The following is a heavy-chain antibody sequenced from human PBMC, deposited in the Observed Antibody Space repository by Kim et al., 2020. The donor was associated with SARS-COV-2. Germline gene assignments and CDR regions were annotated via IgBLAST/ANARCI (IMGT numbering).Heavy chain of an antibody. Sequence: GGSLRLSCAASGFTFSSYAMSWVRQAPGKGLEWVSAISGSGGSTYYADSVKGRFTISRDNSKNTLYLQMNSLRAEDTAVYYCAKVEWGSTVTTSAFDIWGQGTMVTVSS. V-gene: IGHV3-23*01. CDR3: AKVEWGSTVTTSAFDI. CDR2: ISGSGGST. D-gene: IGHD4-17*01. CDR1: GFTFSSYA. J-gene: IGHJ3*02.